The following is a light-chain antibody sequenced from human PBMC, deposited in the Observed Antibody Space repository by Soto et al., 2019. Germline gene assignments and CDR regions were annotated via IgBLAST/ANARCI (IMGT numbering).Light chain of an antibody. CDR3: GSYISSSSSVV. CDR1: SSDVGTYNY. J-gene: IGLJ2*01. CDR2: DVS. V-gene: IGLV2-14*01. Sequence: QSALTQPASVSGSPGQSITISCTGTSSDVGTYNYVSWYQQHPGKAPKLMIYDVSNRPSGVSDRFSGSKSGNTASLTISGLQAEDEADYYCGSYISSSSSVVFGGGTKLTVL.